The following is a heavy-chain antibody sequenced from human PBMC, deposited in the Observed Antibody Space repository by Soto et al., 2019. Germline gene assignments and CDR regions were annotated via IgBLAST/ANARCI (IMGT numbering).Heavy chain of an antibody. CDR2: ISWNSSYI. CDR1: GFTFDDYA. J-gene: IGHJ5*02. CDR3: ARLDYATPGFDP. V-gene: IGHV3-9*01. Sequence: GGSLRLSCAASGFTFDDYAMHWVRQAPGKGLEWVSGISWNSSYIYYADSVKGRFTISRDNAKNSLYLQMNSLRAEDTAVYYCARLDYATPGFDPWGQGTLVTVSS. D-gene: IGHD4-17*01.